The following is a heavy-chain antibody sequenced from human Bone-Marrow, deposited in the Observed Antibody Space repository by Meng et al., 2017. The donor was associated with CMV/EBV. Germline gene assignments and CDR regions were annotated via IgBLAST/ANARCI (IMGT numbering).Heavy chain of an antibody. D-gene: IGHD3-3*01. CDR2: IYYSGST. CDR3: ARDLYYDFWSGYYNGGPTRDY. V-gene: IGHV4-39*07. J-gene: IGHJ4*02. CDR1: SSYY. Sequence: SSYYWCWIRQPPGKGLEWIGSIYYSGSTYYNPSLKSRVTISVDTSKNQFSLQLSSVTAADTAVYYCARDLYYDFWSGYYNGGPTRDYWGQGTLVTVSS.